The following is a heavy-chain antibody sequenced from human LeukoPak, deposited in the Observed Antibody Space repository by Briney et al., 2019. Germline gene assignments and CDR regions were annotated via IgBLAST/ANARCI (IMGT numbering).Heavy chain of an antibody. CDR3: ARGARWDYDSSGYLY. D-gene: IGHD3-22*01. J-gene: IGHJ4*02. V-gene: IGHV3-30-3*01. CDR1: GFTSSSYA. CDR2: ISYDGSNK. Sequence: PGGSLRLSCAASGFTSSSYAMHWVRQAPGKGLEWVAVISYDGSNKYYADSVKGRFTISRDNSKNTLYLQMNSLRAEDTAVYYCARGARWDYDSSGYLYWGQGTLVTVSS.